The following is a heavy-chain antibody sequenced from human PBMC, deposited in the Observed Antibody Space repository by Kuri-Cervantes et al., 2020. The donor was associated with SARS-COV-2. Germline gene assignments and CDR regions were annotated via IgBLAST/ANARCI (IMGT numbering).Heavy chain of an antibody. Sequence: SETLSLTCTVSGGSISGYYWSWIRQPAGKGLEWIGRIYPSGSTKYNPSLNSRVTMSVATSKNHFSLKLSSVTAADTAVYYCVRDGNSPDYYYYGMDVWGQGTTVTVSS. V-gene: IGHV4-4*07. D-gene: IGHD4-23*01. CDR3: VRDGNSPDYYYYGMDV. J-gene: IGHJ6*02. CDR1: GGSISGYY. CDR2: IYPSGST.